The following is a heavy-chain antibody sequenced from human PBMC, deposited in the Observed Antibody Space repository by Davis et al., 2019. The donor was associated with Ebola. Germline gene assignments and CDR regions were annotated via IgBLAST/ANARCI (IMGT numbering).Heavy chain of an antibody. CDR3: ARSNDFLSGILWFDP. CDR1: GYIFTGYY. J-gene: IGHJ5*02. Sequence: ASVKVSCKASGYIFTGYYMHWVRQAPGQGLEWMGWINSNSGGTNYAQKFQGRVTMTRDTSISTVYMELSRLRSDDAAVYYCARSNDFLSGILWFDPWGQGTLVTVSS. V-gene: IGHV1-2*02. D-gene: IGHD3-3*01. CDR2: INSNSGGT.